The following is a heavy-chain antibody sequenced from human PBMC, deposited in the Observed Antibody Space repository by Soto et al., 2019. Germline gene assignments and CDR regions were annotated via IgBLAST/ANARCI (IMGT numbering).Heavy chain of an antibody. D-gene: IGHD3-16*02. CDR2: ISAGSGST. Sequence: PGGSLRLSCAASGFTFSSYAMSWVRQAPGKGLEWVSCISAGSGSTYYADSVKGRFTVSRDNSKNMLYLQMYSLRAEDTAVYYCAKDWSYRYTDFDYWGQGTLVTVSS. CDR1: GFTFSSYA. J-gene: IGHJ4*02. V-gene: IGHV3-23*01. CDR3: AKDWSYRYTDFDY.